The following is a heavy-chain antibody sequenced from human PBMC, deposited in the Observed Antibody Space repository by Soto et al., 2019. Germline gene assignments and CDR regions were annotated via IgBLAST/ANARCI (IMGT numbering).Heavy chain of an antibody. CDR1: GGTFSSYA. V-gene: IGHV1-69*12. Sequence: QVQLVQSGAEVKKPGSSVKVSCKASGGTFSSYAISWVRQAPGQGLEWMGGIIPIFGTANYAQKFQGSVTITADESTSTAYMELRSLRSEDTAVHYCARDAYYGSGKCIVSWFDPWGQGTLVTVSS. CDR3: ARDAYYGSGKCIVSWFDP. D-gene: IGHD3-10*01. CDR2: IIPIFGTA. J-gene: IGHJ5*02.